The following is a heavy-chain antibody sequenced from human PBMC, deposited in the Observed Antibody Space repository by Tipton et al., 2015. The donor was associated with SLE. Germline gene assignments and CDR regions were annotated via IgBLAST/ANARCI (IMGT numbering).Heavy chain of an antibody. CDR3: ARGTRGVIYY. D-gene: IGHD3-10*01. CDR2: IYYSGST. Sequence: TLSLTCTVSSGSISSSSYYWGWIRQPPGKGLEWIGSIYYSGSTYYNPSLKSRVTISIDTSKNQFSLKLSSVTAADTAVYYCARGTRGVIYYWGQGTLVTVSS. V-gene: IGHV4-39*07. CDR1: SGSISSSSYY. J-gene: IGHJ4*02.